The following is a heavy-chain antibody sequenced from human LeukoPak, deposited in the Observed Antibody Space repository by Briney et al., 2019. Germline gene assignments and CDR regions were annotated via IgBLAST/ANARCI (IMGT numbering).Heavy chain of an antibody. CDR2: ISYDGSNK. CDR3: AKGVSPYTEYFQH. CDR1: GFTFSSYA. V-gene: IGHV3-30-3*01. Sequence: PGRSLRLSCAASGFTFSSYAMHWVRQAPGKGLEGVAVISYDGSNKYYADSVKGRFTISRDNSKNTLYLQMNSLRAEDTAVYYCAKGVSPYTEYFQHWGQGTLVTVSS. D-gene: IGHD2-21*01. J-gene: IGHJ1*01.